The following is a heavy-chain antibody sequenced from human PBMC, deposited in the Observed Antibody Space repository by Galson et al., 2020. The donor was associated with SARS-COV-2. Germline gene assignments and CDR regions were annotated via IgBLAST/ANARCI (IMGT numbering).Heavy chain of an antibody. Sequence: TGGSLRLSCAASGFTFSSYAMHWVRQAPGKGLEWVAVISYDGSNKYYADSVKGRFTISRDNSKNTLYLQMNSLRAEDTAVYYCAGSSGYYWASFDYWGQGTLVTVSS. J-gene: IGHJ4*02. V-gene: IGHV3-30-3*01. CDR3: AGSSGYYWASFDY. CDR2: ISYDGSNK. D-gene: IGHD3-22*01. CDR1: GFTFSSYA.